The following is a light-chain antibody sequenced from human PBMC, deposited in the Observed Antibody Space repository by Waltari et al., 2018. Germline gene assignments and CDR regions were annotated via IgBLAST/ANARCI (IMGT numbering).Light chain of an antibody. CDR2: GAS. Sequence: EIVLTQSPGTLSLSPGERATLSCRASQSIYNNYLAWYQQTPGQAPRLLIYGASTRATGVPDRFSGSGSGTDFTLTISRLEPEDFAVYYCQQFDPSPSYTLGQGTKLEIK. J-gene: IGKJ2*01. CDR1: QSIYNNY. CDR3: QQFDPSPSYT. V-gene: IGKV3-20*01.